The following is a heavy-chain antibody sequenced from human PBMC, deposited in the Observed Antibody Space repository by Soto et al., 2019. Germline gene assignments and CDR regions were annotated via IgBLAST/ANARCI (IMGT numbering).Heavy chain of an antibody. CDR2: IKTSGDTT. D-gene: IGHD2-21*02. J-gene: IGHJ4*02. Sequence: WWSLRLSCAASGFACSNCAMSWFRQAPGKGLEWVSTIKTSGDTTFYADPVKGRFTTSRDDSKNTLYLQMNSLRAEDTATYYCTKDVTGDIGADFWGQGTPVTVSS. CDR3: TKDVTGDIGADF. CDR1: GFACSNCA. V-gene: IGHV3-23*05.